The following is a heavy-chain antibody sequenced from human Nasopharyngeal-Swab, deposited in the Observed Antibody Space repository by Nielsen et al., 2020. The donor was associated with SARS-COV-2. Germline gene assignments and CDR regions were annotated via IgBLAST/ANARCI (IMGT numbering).Heavy chain of an antibody. CDR1: GYTFTSYG. D-gene: IGHD3-3*01. V-gene: IGHV1-18*01. CDR3: AKEAGITIFGVGPYYFDY. CDR2: ISAYNGNT. J-gene: IGHJ4*02. Sequence: ASVKVSCKASGYTFTSYGISWVRQAPGQGLEWMGWISAYNGNTNYAQKLQGRVTMTTDTSTSTAYMELRSLRSDDTAVYYCAKEAGITIFGVGPYYFDYWGQGTLVTVSS.